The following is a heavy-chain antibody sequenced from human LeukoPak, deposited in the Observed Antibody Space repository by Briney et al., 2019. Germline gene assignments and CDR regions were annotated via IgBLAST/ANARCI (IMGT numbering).Heavy chain of an antibody. CDR2: IYSGGST. J-gene: IGHJ4*02. CDR1: GFTVSSNY. D-gene: IGHD1-26*01. V-gene: IGHV3-53*01. Sequence: GGSLRLSCAASGFTVSSNYMSWVRQAPGKGLEWVSVIYSGGSTYYADSVKGRFTISRDNSKNTLYLQMNSLRAEDTAVYYCARERRPYSGSYTDYWGQGTLVTVSS. CDR3: ARERRPYSGSYTDY.